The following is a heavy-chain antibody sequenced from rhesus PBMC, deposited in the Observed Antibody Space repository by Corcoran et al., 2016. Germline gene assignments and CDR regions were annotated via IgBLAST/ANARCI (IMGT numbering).Heavy chain of an antibody. CDR3: TRAGIYSGYGLDS. Sequence: DVQLVESGGGLVKPGGSLRLSCVASGFTFSSYEMHWVRQAPGKGLEWVSVISESGGTIYYADSVNVRFTISRDNAKNSLCLQMNSLRADDTAVYDCTRAGIYSGYGLDSWGQGVVVTVSS. J-gene: IGHJ6*01. V-gene: IGHV3-100*02. CDR1: GFTFSSYE. CDR2: ISESGGTI. D-gene: IGHD5-24*01.